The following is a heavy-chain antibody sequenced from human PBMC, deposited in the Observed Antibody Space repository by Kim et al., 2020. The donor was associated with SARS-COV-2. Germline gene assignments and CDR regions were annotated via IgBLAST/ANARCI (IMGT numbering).Heavy chain of an antibody. V-gene: IGHV1-18*01. CDR1: GYTFTSYG. D-gene: IGHD1-26*01. Sequence: ASVKVSCKASGYTFTSYGISWVRQAPGQGLEWMGWINAYNGNTNYAQKLQGRATMTTDTSTSTAYMELTSLRSDDTAVYYCARERVGALYYYYYYGMDVWGQGNTVTVSS. CDR2: INAYNGNT. J-gene: IGHJ6*02. CDR3: ARERVGALYYYYYYGMDV.